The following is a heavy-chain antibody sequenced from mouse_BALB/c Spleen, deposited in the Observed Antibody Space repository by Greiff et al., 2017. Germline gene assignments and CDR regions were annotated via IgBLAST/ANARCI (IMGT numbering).Heavy chain of an antibody. D-gene: IGHD1-1*01. CDR1: GYSFTGYF. CDR2: INPYNGDT. J-gene: IGHJ2*01. CDR3: ARDGSLFDY. Sequence: VQLKESGPELVKPGASVKISCKASGYSFTGYFMNWVMQSHGKSLEWIGRINPYNGDTFYNQKFKGKATLTVDKSSSTAHMELRSLASEDSAVYYCARDGSLFDYWGQGTTLTVSS. V-gene: IGHV1-20*02.